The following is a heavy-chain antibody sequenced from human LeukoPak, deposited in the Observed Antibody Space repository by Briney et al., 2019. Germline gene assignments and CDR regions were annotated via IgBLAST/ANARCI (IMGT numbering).Heavy chain of an antibody. CDR2: IYHSGST. D-gene: IGHD2-8*01. V-gene: IGHV4-59*01. J-gene: IGHJ6*02. CDR1: GDSISNYY. Sequence: PSETLSLTCTVSGDSISNYYWSWIRQPPGKGPEWIGYIYHSGSTNHNPSLRSRLTISVDTSKNQFSLKLRSVTAADAAVYYCARATYCTNGVCRIYGMDVWGQGTTVTVSS. CDR3: ARATYCTNGVCRIYGMDV.